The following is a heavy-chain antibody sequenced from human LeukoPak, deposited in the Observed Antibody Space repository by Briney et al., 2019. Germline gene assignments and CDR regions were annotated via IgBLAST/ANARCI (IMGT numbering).Heavy chain of an antibody. CDR2: IFPDDSDT. Sequence: GESLKISCKGSGYSFTDFWIAWVRQMPGKGLEWMGIIFPDDSDTRYSPSFQGQVTISADKSISTAYLQWSSLKASDTAMYYCARHSKGRLGELSLYGMDVWGQGTTATVSS. J-gene: IGHJ6*02. CDR3: ARHSKGRLGELSLYGMDV. CDR1: GYSFTDFW. D-gene: IGHD3-16*02. V-gene: IGHV5-51*01.